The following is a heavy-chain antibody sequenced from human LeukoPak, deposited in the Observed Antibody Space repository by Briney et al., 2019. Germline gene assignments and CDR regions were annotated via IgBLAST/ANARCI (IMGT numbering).Heavy chain of an antibody. V-gene: IGHV3-23*01. CDR3: ATRTGSRTEFDS. J-gene: IGHJ4*02. CDR2: ISGSGVST. CDR1: GFTFSSYA. Sequence: GGSLRLSCAASGFTFSSYAMSWVRQAPGKGLEWVSTISGSGVSTYYADSAKGRFTISRDNSKSTLYLQMNSLRAEDTALYYCATRTGSRTEFDSWGQGTLLTVSS. D-gene: IGHD1-26*01.